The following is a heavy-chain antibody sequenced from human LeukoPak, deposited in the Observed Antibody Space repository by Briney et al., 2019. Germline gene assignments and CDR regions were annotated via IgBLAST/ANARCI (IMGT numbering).Heavy chain of an antibody. CDR1: GFTLTNYA. CDR3: ARQSTPHGNFDY. CDR2: LGTAGDT. V-gene: IGHV3-13*01. D-gene: IGHD5-24*01. J-gene: IGHJ4*02. Sequence: RGSLRLSCAASGFTLTNYAMHWVRQPAGEGLEWVSALGTAGDTFYPGSVKGRFSISRDNAKKSLFLQMNSLRVEDTAIYYCARQSTPHGNFDYWGQGTLVTVSS.